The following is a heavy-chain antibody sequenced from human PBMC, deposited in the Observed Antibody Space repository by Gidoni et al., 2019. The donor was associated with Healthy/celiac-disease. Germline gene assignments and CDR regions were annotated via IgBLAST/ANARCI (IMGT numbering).Heavy chain of an antibody. Sequence: EVQLLESGGGLVQPGGSLRLSCEASGFTFSSYAMSWVRQAPGKGLAWVSAISGSGGSTYYADSVKGRFTISRDNSKNTLYLQMNSLRAEDTAVYYCAKDLSSGWYVGYFDLWGRGTLVTVSS. CDR3: AKDLSSGWYVGYFDL. D-gene: IGHD6-19*01. CDR1: GFTFSSYA. J-gene: IGHJ2*01. V-gene: IGHV3-23*01. CDR2: ISGSGGST.